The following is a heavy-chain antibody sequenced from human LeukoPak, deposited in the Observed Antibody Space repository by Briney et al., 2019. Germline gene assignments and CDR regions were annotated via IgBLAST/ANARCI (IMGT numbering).Heavy chain of an antibody. V-gene: IGHV1-24*01. D-gene: IGHD3-3*01. J-gene: IGHJ5*02. CDR1: GYTLTELS. CDR3: ATEVRVRFLEWLPNP. Sequence: ASVKVSCKVSGYTLTELSMHWVRQAPGKGLEWMGGFDPEDGETIYAQKFQGRVTMTEDTSTDTAYMELSSLISEDTAVYYCATEVRVRFLEWLPNPWGQGTLVTVSS. CDR2: FDPEDGET.